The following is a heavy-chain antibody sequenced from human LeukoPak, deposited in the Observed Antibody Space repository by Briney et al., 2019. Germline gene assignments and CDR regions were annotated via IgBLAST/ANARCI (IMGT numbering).Heavy chain of an antibody. CDR1: GFTFANSD. Sequence: GGFLRLSCAASGFTFANSDMSWVRQASGKGLEWVGRIRSKANSYATAYAASVKGRFTISRDDSKNTAYLQMNNLRAEDTAVYYCAKGVGKMLPTSIFDYWGQGTLVIVSS. J-gene: IGHJ4*02. V-gene: IGHV3-73*01. D-gene: IGHD1-1*01. CDR3: AKGVGKMLPTSIFDY. CDR2: IRSKANSYAT.